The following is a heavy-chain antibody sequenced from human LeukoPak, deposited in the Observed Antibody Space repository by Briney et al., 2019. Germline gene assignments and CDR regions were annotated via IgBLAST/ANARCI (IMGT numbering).Heavy chain of an antibody. D-gene: IGHD1-26*01. Sequence: SETLSLTCTVSGASISSYYWSWIRQPPGKGLEWIGYISYSGSTNYNPSLKSRVTISVDTSKNQFSLKLSSVTAADTAVYYCARDQIVGAPGAFDIWGQGTMVTVSS. CDR2: ISYSGST. V-gene: IGHV4-59*01. CDR1: GASISSYY. J-gene: IGHJ3*02. CDR3: ARDQIVGAPGAFDI.